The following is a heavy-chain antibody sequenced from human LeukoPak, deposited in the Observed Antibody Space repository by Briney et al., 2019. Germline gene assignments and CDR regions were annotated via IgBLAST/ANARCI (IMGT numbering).Heavy chain of an antibody. J-gene: IGHJ3*01. CDR2: INDGRST. CDR1: GASFTGSY. V-gene: IGHV4-34*01. D-gene: IGHD3-22*01. Sequence: PSETLSLPCAVYGASFTGSYWAGIRQPPGKSLEWCGEINDGRSTNYSPSLRSRVTISVDTSKSQFSLKRSTVTAADTAVYYCVRGVTMILVVIPNADSFDVWGQGTMFTVSS. CDR3: VRGVTMILVVIPNADSFDV.